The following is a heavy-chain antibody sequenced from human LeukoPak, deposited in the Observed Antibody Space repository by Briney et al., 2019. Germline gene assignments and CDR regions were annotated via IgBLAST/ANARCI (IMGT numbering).Heavy chain of an antibody. V-gene: IGHV1-8*01. CDR3: ARAPYNWNPRYYYYYMDV. J-gene: IGHJ6*03. CDR2: MNPNSGNT. D-gene: IGHD1-20*01. CDR1: GYTSTSYD. Sequence: GASVKVSCKASGYTSTSYDINWVRQATGQGLEWMGWMNPNSGNTGYAQKFQGRVTITRNTSISTAYMELSSLRSEDTAVYYCARAPYNWNPRYYYYYMDVWGKGTTVTVAS.